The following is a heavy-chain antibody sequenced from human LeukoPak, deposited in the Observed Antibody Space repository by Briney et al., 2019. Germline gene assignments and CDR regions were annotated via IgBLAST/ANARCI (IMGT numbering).Heavy chain of an antibody. CDR3: ARGGYYGSVSDFRFVP. J-gene: IGHJ5*02. CDR2: IFYSGST. Sequence: SETLSLTCTVSGGSISTSNYYWGWIRQPPGEGLEWIGNIFYSGSTYYSPSVKSRVTISLDTSRNQVSLKLNSVTAADTAVYYCARGGYYGSVSDFRFVPWGQGTLVTVSS. D-gene: IGHD3-10*01. V-gene: IGHV4-39*07. CDR1: GGSISTSNYY.